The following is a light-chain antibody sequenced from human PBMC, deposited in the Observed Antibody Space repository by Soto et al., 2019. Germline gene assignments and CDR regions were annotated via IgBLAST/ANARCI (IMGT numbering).Light chain of an antibody. V-gene: IGKV1-39*01. Sequence: DIQMTQSPSSLSASIGDRITITCRASQSISTYLNWYQQKPGKAPNFLIYGASTLQSGVPSRFSGRGSATDFTLTISSLQPEDFATYYCQQSFITPPLTFGGGTKVDIK. CDR2: GAS. CDR3: QQSFITPPLT. CDR1: QSISTY. J-gene: IGKJ4*01.